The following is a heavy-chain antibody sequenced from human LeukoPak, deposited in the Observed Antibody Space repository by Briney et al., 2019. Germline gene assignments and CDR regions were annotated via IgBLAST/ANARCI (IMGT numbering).Heavy chain of an antibody. D-gene: IGHD1-26*01. CDR1: GYTFTNFD. V-gene: IGHV1-8*03. J-gene: IGHJ4*02. Sequence: ASVKVSCKASGYTFTNFDINWVRQATGQGLEWMGWMNPNTGNAGYAQKFRDRVTITWDASISTAYMDLSSLRSEDTALYYCARVGYSNSYDYWGQGTLVTVSS. CDR2: MNPNTGNA. CDR3: ARVGYSNSYDY.